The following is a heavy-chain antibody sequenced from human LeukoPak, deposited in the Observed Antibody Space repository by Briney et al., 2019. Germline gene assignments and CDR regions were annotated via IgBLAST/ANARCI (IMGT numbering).Heavy chain of an antibody. J-gene: IGHJ4*02. D-gene: IGHD3-22*01. CDR1: GFTFSSYS. Sequence: PGGSLRLSCAASGFTFSSYSMNWVRQAPGKGLEWVSSISSSSSYIYYADSVKGRFTISRDNAKNSLYLQMNSLRAEDTAVYYCGRWGYFDSGNYFVVDYWGQGTVVTVSS. CDR3: GRWGYFDSGNYFVVDY. V-gene: IGHV3-21*01. CDR2: ISSSSSYI.